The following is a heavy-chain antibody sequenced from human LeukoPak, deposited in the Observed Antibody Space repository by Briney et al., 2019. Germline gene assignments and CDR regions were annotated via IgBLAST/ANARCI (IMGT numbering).Heavy chain of an antibody. CDR2: IKTDGSET. J-gene: IGHJ6*02. CDR3: VRFGENHEMCV. V-gene: IGHV3-7*01. D-gene: IGHD3-16*01. CDR1: GFTFSNYW. Sequence: PGGSLRLSCAASGFTFSNYWMTWVRHAPEKGLEWVARIKTDGSETYSMDSVEGRFTISRDNAKSSLYLQMSSLRVEETAVYHCVRFGENHEMCVWGQGTTVSVSS.